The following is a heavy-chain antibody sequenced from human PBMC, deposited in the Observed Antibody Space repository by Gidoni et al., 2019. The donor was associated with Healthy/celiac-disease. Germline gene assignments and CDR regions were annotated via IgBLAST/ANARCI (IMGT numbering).Heavy chain of an antibody. Sequence: QVQLVEPGGGVVQPGRSLRLSCAAFGFTLSSYGLHWARQAPGKGLGWVAVIWYDGSNKYYADSVKGRFTIPSDNSKNTLYLQMNSLGAEDTAVYYCAGDGSGSYPYFDYWGQGTLVTVSS. CDR3: AGDGSGSYPYFDY. CDR2: IWYDGSNK. D-gene: IGHD1-26*01. V-gene: IGHV3-33*01. J-gene: IGHJ4*02. CDR1: GFTLSSYG.